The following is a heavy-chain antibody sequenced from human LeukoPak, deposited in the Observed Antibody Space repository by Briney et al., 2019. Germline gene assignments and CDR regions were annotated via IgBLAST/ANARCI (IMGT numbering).Heavy chain of an antibody. J-gene: IGHJ4*02. D-gene: IGHD3-3*01. CDR3: VKPEYHDYWKTLAY. CDR2: IRDSGGNT. CDR1: GFTFRSYA. V-gene: IGHV3-23*01. Sequence: GGSLRLSCAASGFTFRSYAMSWVRQAPGKGLEWVSVIRDSGGNTYYADSVKGRFTISRDNSKNTMYLQMNSLRADDTAVYYCVKPEYHDYWKTLAYWGQGTLVTVSS.